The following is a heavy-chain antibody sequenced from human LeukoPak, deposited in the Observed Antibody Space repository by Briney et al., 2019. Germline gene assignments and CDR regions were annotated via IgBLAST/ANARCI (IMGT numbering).Heavy chain of an antibody. D-gene: IGHD3-10*01. Sequence: TSETLSLTCTVSGGSISSYYWSWIRQPPGKGLEWIGYIYYSGSANYNPSLKSRVTISVDTSKNQFSLKLSSVTAADTAVYYCARGYYYGSGSPSDYWGQGTLVTVSS. CDR3: ARGYYYGSGSPSDY. V-gene: IGHV4-59*01. CDR1: GGSISSYY. CDR2: IYYSGSA. J-gene: IGHJ4*02.